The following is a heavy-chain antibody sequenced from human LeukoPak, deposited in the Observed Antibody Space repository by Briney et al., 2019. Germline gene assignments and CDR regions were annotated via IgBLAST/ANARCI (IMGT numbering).Heavy chain of an antibody. V-gene: IGHV3-64*01. CDR2: ISSNGGST. Sequence: GGSLRLSCAASGFTFSSHAMHWVRQAPGKGLEYVSAISSNGGSTYYANSAKGRFTISRDNAKNALYLQMNSLRAEDTAVYYCARVSIAVAAGDYWGQGTLVTVSS. D-gene: IGHD6-19*01. CDR1: GFTFSSHA. CDR3: ARVSIAVAAGDY. J-gene: IGHJ4*02.